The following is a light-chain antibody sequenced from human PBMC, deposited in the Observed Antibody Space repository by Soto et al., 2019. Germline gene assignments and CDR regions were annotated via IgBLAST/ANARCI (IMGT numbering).Light chain of an antibody. J-gene: IGKJ4*01. V-gene: IGKV4-1*01. CDR3: QQYYSTPLLT. Sequence: DIVMTQSPDSLAVSLGERAVINCKTSQSLLYSSKNKNYLAWYQQKPRQPPKLLIYWASTRESGVPDRFSVSGSGTDFTLTISSLQAEDVAVYYCQQYYSTPLLTFGGGTKVEIK. CDR2: WAS. CDR1: QSLLYSSKNKNY.